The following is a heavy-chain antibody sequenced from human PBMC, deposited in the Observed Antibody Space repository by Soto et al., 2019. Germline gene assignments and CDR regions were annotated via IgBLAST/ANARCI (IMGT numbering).Heavy chain of an antibody. CDR2: ISSSSSYI. J-gene: IGHJ4*02. Sequence: GGSLRLSCAASGFTFSSYSMNWVRQAPGKGLEWVSSISSSSSYIYYADSVKGRFTISRDNAKNSLYLQMNSLRAEDTAVYYCAPTFGVVIPATTSDYFDYWGQGTLVTVSS. V-gene: IGHV3-21*01. CDR3: APTFGVVIPATTSDYFDY. CDR1: GFTFSSYS. D-gene: IGHD3-3*01.